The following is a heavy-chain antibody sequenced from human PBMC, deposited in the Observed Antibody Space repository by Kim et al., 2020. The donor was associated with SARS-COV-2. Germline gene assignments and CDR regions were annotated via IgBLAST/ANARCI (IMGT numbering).Heavy chain of an antibody. CDR3: ARVGRTTLFALDY. J-gene: IGHJ4*02. D-gene: IGHD3-9*01. V-gene: IGHV4-34*13. Sequence: YHPSLKSRVTISVDTSKNQFSLRLSSVTAADTAVYYCARVGRTTLFALDYWGQGTLVTVSS.